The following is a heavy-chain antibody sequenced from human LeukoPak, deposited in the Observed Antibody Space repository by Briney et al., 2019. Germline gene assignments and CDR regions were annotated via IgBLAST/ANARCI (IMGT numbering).Heavy chain of an antibody. CDR1: GFTFSTYW. J-gene: IGHJ4*02. CDR3: ARASTTVPNLLDY. D-gene: IGHD4-17*01. V-gene: IGHV3-74*03. CDR2: INGDGTST. Sequence: GGSLRLSCAASGFTFSTYWMHWVRQAPGKGLLWVSRINGDGTSTKYADSVKGRFTISRDNARHTLYLQMNSRRAEDTAVYYCARASTTVPNLLDYWGQGTLVTVSS.